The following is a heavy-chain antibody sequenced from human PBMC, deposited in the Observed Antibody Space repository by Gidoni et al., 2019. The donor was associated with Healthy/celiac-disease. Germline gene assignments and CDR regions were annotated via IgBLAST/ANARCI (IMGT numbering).Heavy chain of an antibody. J-gene: IGHJ6*02. CDR3: ARRGSDYGDLYYYYGMDV. V-gene: IGHV3-7*01. CDR2: IKQDGSEK. CDR1: GFTFRSYW. Sequence: EVQLVESGGGLVQPGGSLRLSCAASGFTFRSYWMSWVRQDPGKGLEWVANIKQDGSEKYYVDSVKGRFTISRDNAKNSLYLQMNSLRAEDTAVYYCARRGSDYGDLYYYYGMDVWGQGTTVTVSS. D-gene: IGHD4-17*01.